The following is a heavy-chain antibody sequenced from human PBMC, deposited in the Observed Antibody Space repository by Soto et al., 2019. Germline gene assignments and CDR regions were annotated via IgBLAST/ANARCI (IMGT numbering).Heavy chain of an antibody. J-gene: IGHJ5*02. CDR1: GASISSRDFY. D-gene: IGHD3-9*01. CDR2: IYYNGDT. CDR3: ARGRYFDWLLPTPNWFDP. V-gene: IGHV4-39*01. Sequence: PSETLSLTCTVSGASISSRDFYWGWIRQPPGKGLEWIASIYYNGDTFYNPSLKSRVTISVDTSKKQLSLKLRSVTAADTAVYYCARGRYFDWLLPTPNWFDPWGQGTLVTVSS.